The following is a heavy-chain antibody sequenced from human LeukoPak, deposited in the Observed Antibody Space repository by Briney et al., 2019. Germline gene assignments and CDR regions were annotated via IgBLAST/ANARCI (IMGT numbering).Heavy chain of an antibody. D-gene: IGHD1-26*01. CDR3: TRVVLVGTTYSYFDY. CDR1: GFTFSDHY. CDR2: TRKKTNSYTT. J-gene: IGHJ4*02. Sequence: GGSLRLSCAASGFTFSDHYMDWVRQAPGKGLEWVGRTRKKTNSYTTEYAASVKGRFTISRDDSKNSLYLQMNSLKAEDTAVYYCTRVVLVGTTYSYFDYWGQGTLLTVSS. V-gene: IGHV3-72*01.